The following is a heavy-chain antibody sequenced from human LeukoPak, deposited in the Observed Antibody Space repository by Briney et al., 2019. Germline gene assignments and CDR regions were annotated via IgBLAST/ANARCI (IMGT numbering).Heavy chain of an antibody. CDR3: ARLPGGHYDFWSGYWGGIFDY. J-gene: IGHJ4*02. CDR2: IKQDGSEK. CDR1: GFTFSSYW. Sequence: GGSLRLSCAASGFTFSSYWMSWVRQAPGKGLEWVANIKQDGSEKYYVDSVKGRFTISRDNAKNSLYLQMNSLRAEDTAVYYCARLPGGHYDFWSGYWGGIFDYWGQGTLVTVSS. V-gene: IGHV3-7*01. D-gene: IGHD3-3*01.